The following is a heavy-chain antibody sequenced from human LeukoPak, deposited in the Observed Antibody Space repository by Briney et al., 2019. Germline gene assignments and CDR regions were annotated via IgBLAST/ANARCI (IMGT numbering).Heavy chain of an antibody. CDR1: GDIVSSNSAA. CDR2: TYYRSKWYN. V-gene: IGHV6-1*01. J-gene: IGHJ4*02. CDR3: AREYGGWFQYYFDY. Sequence: SQTLSLTCAISGDIVSSNSAAWNWIRQSPSRGLEWLGRTYYRSKWYNDYAVSVKSRITINPDTSKNQFSLQLDSVTPEDTAAYYCAREYGGWFQYYFDYWGQGTLVTVSS. D-gene: IGHD6-19*01.